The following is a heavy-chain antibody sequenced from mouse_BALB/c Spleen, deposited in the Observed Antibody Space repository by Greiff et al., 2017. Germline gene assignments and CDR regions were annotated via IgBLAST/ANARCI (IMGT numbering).Heavy chain of an antibody. J-gene: IGHJ1*01. Sequence: EVQLVESGTVLVRPGASVKMSCKASGYTFTSYWMHWVKQRPGQGLEWIGAIYPGKSDTSYNQKFKGKAKLTAVTSTSTAYMELSSLTNEDSAVYYCTRETYYGSSYWYFDVWGAGTTGTVSS. CDR2: IYPGKSDT. CDR3: TRETYYGSSYWYFDV. V-gene: IGHV1-5*01. CDR1: GYTFTSYW. D-gene: IGHD1-1*01.